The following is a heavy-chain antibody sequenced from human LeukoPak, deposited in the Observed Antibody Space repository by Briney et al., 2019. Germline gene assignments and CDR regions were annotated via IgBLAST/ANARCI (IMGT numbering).Heavy chain of an antibody. CDR2: INSTGNT. D-gene: IGHD3-16*01. V-gene: IGHV4-30-4*01. CDR3: SSDSYNYGYEGFDY. Sequence: SQTLTLTCTASGGTISSGDRNWGRNPQSPGQDLEGSGNINSTGNTYYNPSLERGVITSVNTSKKHFLLQLISMTAADSAVYCSSSDSYNYGYEGFDYWGQGILVTVSS. J-gene: IGHJ4*02. CDR1: GGTISSGDRN.